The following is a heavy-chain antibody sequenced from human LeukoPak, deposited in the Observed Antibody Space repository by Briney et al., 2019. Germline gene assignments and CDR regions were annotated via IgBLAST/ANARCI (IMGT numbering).Heavy chain of an antibody. CDR1: GFAFSNYV. V-gene: IGHV3-23*01. J-gene: IGHJ6*02. CDR2: ISGSGGGT. CDR3: AKALSGCDYGMDV. D-gene: IGHD6-25*01. Sequence: GGSLRLSCAASGFAFSNYVMSWVRRAPGKGLEWVSAISGSGGGTYYADSVKGRFTISRDNSKNTLHVQMHSLRGEDTAIYYCAKALSGCDYGMDVWGLGTTVTVSS.